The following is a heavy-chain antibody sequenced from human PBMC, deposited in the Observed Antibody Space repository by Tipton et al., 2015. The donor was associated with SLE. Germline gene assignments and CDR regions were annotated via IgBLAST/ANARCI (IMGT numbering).Heavy chain of an antibody. D-gene: IGHD3-10*01. CDR1: GFTFSSYA. V-gene: IGHV3-30*04. J-gene: IGHJ6*02. CDR3: ARGPFGGRYYYGMDV. Sequence: RSLRLSCAASGFTFSSYAMHWVRQAPGKGLEWVAVISYDGSNKYYADSVKGRFTISRDNSKNTLYLQMNSLRAEDTAVYYCARGPFGGRYYYGMDVWGQGTTVTVSS. CDR2: ISYDGSNK.